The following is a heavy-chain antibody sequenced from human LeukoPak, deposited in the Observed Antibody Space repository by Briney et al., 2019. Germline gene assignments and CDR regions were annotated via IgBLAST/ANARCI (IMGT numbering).Heavy chain of an antibody. J-gene: IGHJ4*02. CDR2: LNSDGSST. D-gene: IGHD4-17*01. CDR1: VFTFISYW. V-gene: IGHV3-74*01. Sequence: GGSLRLSCAASVFTFISYWMHWVRQAPGKGLVWVSRLNSDGSSTSYADSVKGGFTISRDNAKNTLYLQMKSLRAEDTAVYSRPGRSDYGDEEAYAYWGQGTLVTVSS. CDR3: PGRSDYGDEEAYAY.